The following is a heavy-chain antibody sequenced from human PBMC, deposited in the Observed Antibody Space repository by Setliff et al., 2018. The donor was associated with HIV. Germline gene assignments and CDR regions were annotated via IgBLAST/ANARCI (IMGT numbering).Heavy chain of an antibody. D-gene: IGHD6-13*01. CDR2: VTGDGRTK. Sequence: NPGGSLRLSCAASGFTFRNYYMSWIRQTPGKGLEWVSFVTGDGRTKKDADSVRRRFTISRDNAKSPLYLQLNILSAEYTAIYDCAKRLAGSNTWYHFDTWGQGTLVTVSS. V-gene: IGHV3-11*01. CDR1: GFTFRNYY. CDR3: AKRLAGSNTWYHFDT. J-gene: IGHJ4*02.